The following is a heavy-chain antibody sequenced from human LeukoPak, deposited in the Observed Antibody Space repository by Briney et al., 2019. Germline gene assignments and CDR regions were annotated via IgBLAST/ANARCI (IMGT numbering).Heavy chain of an antibody. J-gene: IGHJ6*03. CDR3: ARQFGSSGYFYYYYMDV. CDR2: IYYSGST. D-gene: IGHD3-22*01. V-gene: IGHV4-39*01. Sequence: SETLTLTCTVSGGSISSSSYYWGWIRQPPGKGLKWIGSIYYSGSTYYNPSLKSRVTISVDTSKNQFSLKLSSVTAADTAVYYCARQFGSSGYFYYYYMDVWGKGTTVTISS. CDR1: GGSISSSSYY.